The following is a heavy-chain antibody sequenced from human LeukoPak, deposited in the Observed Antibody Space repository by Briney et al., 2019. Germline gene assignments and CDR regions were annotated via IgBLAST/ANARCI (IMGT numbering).Heavy chain of an antibody. V-gene: IGHV4-59*08. CDR1: GGSISSYY. CDR2: IYYSGST. CDR3: ARVDGDYAGFDY. Sequence: SETLSLTCTVSGGSISSYYWSWIRQPPGKGLEWIGSIYYSGSTYYNPSLKSRVTISVDTSKNQFSLKLSSVTAADTAVYYCARVDGDYAGFDYWGQGTLVTVSS. D-gene: IGHD4-17*01. J-gene: IGHJ4*02.